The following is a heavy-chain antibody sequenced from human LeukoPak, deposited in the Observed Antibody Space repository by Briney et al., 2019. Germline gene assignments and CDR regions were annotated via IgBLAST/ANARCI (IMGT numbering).Heavy chain of an antibody. D-gene: IGHD3-16*01. CDR1: GFIFSDYG. CDR2: ISSSSTTI. CDR3: AKATDYLL. V-gene: IGHV3-48*01. J-gene: IGHJ4*02. Sequence: PGGSLRLSCGASGFIFSDYGMNWVRQAPGKGLEWISYISSSSTTIYFADSVKGRFTISRDNAKNSMYLQMNSLRAEDTAVYYCAKATDYLLWGQGTLVTVSS.